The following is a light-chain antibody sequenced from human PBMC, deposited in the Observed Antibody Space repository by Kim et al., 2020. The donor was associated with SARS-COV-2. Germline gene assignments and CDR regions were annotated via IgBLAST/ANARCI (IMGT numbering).Light chain of an antibody. J-gene: IGKJ5*01. CDR3: QQHNAWPVT. CDR1: QSVTTS. Sequence: EIVLTQSPATLSLSPGERATLSCRASQSVTTSLAWYQQKHGQAPSLLIYGASSRATGIPARFSGSGSGTDFTLTISSLQPEDFAVYYCQQHNAWPVTFGQGTKLEIK. CDR2: GAS. V-gene: IGKV3-11*01.